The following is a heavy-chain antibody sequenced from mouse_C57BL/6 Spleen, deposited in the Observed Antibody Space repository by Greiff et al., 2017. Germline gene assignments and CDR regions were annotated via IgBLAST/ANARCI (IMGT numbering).Heavy chain of an antibody. CDR3: ARELLRSYFDY. V-gene: IGHV1-19*01. D-gene: IGHD1-1*01. CDR2: INPYNGGT. Sequence: EVQLQQSGPVLVKPGASVKMSCKASGYTFTDYYMNWVKQSHGKSLEWIGVINPYNGGTSYNQKFKGKATLTVDKSSSTAYMELNSLTSEDSAVYYCARELLRSYFDYWGQGTTLTVSS. J-gene: IGHJ2*01. CDR1: GYTFTDYY.